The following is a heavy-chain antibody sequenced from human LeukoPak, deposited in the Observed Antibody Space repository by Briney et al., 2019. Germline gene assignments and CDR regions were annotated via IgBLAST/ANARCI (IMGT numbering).Heavy chain of an antibody. CDR2: INKDGSST. CDR3: ARDGAAAGTDYFNY. CDR1: GFTFSSYW. D-gene: IGHD6-13*01. J-gene: IGHJ4*02. Sequence: GGSLRLSCAASGFTFSSYWMHWVRQAPGKGLVWVSRINKDGSSTSYADSVKGRFTISRDNTKNTLFLQMNSLRAEDTAVYYCARDGAAAGTDYFNYWGQGTLVTVSS. V-gene: IGHV3-74*01.